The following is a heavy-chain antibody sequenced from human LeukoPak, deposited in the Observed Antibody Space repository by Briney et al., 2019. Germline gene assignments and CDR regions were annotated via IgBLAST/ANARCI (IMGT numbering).Heavy chain of an antibody. CDR1: GFTFSSYG. Sequence: GGSLRLSCAASGFTFSSYGMHWVRQAPGKGLEWVAFIRYDGSNKYYADSVKGRFTFSRDNSKNTLYLQMNSLRAEDTAVYYCAKDLYYDILTGPFDYWGQGTLVTVSS. CDR3: AKDLYYDILTGPFDY. V-gene: IGHV3-30*02. J-gene: IGHJ4*02. D-gene: IGHD3-9*01. CDR2: IRYDGSNK.